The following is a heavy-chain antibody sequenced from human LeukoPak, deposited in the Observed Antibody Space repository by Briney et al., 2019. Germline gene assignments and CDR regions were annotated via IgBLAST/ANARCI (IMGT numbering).Heavy chain of an antibody. CDR3: ARPDPIRHCSSTSCPIDY. Sequence: PSETLSLTCTVSGGSISSSSYYWGWIRQPPGKGLECIGSIYYSGSTYYNPSLKSRVTISVDTSKNQFSLKLSSVTAADTAVYYCARPDPIRHCSSTSCPIDYWGQGTLITVSS. V-gene: IGHV4-39*01. CDR1: GGSISSSSYY. D-gene: IGHD2-2*01. J-gene: IGHJ4*02. CDR2: IYYSGST.